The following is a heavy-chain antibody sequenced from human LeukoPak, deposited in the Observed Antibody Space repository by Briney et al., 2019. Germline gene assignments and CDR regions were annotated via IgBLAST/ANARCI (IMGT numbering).Heavy chain of an antibody. J-gene: IGHJ2*01. Sequence: GGSLRLSCAASGFTFSGSAMHWVRQASGKGLEWVGRIRSKANSYATAYAASVKGRFTISREDSKNTAYLQMNSLKTEDTAVYYCTRLGVTTDLWGRGTLVTVSS. CDR2: IRSKANSYAT. CDR1: GFTFSGSA. CDR3: TRLGVTTDL. D-gene: IGHD4-17*01. V-gene: IGHV3-73*01.